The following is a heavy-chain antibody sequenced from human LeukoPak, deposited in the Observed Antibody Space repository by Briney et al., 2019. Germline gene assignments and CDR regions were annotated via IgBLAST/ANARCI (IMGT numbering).Heavy chain of an antibody. CDR2: INHSGST. D-gene: IGHD4-11*01. J-gene: IGHJ4*02. CDR1: GGSFSGYY. CDR3: AYSNYDPTFDY. Sequence: SETLSLTCAMYGGSFSGYYWSWIRQPPGKGLEWIGEINHSGSTNYNPSLKSRVTMSVDTSKSQFSLKVNSVTAADTATYHCAYSNYDPTFDYWGQGTLVTVSS. V-gene: IGHV4-34*01.